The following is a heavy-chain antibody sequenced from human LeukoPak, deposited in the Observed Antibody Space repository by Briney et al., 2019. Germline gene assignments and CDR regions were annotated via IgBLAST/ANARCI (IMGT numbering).Heavy chain of an antibody. J-gene: IGHJ6*03. CDR1: GFTFDDYA. CDR2: FSWNSGSI. D-gene: IGHD5/OR15-5a*01. CDR3: AKDTGSTPGAHYYYYMDV. Sequence: GGSLRLSCAASGFTFDDYAMHWVRQVPGKGLEWVSGFSWNSGSIGYADSVKGRFTISRDNAKNSLHLQMNSLRTEDTALYYCAKDTGSTPGAHYYYYMDVWGKGTTVTISS. V-gene: IGHV3-9*01.